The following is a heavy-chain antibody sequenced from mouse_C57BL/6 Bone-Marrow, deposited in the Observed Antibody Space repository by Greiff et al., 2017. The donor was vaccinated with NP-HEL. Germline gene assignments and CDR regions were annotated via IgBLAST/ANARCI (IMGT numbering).Heavy chain of an antibody. CDR1: GFNIKDDY. D-gene: IGHD4-1*01. V-gene: IGHV14-4*01. J-gene: IGHJ4*01. Sequence: EVQRVESGAELVRPGASVKLSCTASGFNIKDDYMHWVKQRPEQGLEWIGWIDPENGDTEYASKFQGKATITADTSSNTAYLQLSSLTSEDTAVYYCTTLGPSMDYWGQGTSVTVSS. CDR3: TTLGPSMDY. CDR2: IDPENGDT.